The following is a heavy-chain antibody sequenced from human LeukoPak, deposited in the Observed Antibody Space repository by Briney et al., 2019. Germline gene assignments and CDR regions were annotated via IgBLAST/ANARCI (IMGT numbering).Heavy chain of an antibody. CDR2: IKQDGSDK. V-gene: IGHV3-7*01. D-gene: IGHD2-15*01. CDR3: ASDVAARLNWFDP. Sequence: IKQDGSDKYYVDSVKGRFTISRDNAKDSLYLQMNSLRAEDTAVYYCASDVAARLNWFDPWGQGTLVTVSS. J-gene: IGHJ5*02.